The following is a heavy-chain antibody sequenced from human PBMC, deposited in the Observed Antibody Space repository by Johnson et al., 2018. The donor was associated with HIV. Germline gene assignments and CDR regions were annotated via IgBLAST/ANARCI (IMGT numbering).Heavy chain of an antibody. CDR3: ARRDRGGFDL. CDR1: GFTFSSYA. V-gene: IGHV3-30-3*01. D-gene: IGHD1-14*01. Sequence: QVQLVESGGGVVQPGGSLRLSCAASGFTFSSYAMHWVRQAPGKGLEWVAVISYDGSNKYYADSVKGRFTISRDNAKNRVYLQMDNLRVEDTAVYYCARRDRGGFDLWGQGTMVTVSS. CDR2: ISYDGSNK. J-gene: IGHJ3*01.